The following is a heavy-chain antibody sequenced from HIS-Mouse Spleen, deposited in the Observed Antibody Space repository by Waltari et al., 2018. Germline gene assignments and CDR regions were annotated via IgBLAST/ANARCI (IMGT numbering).Heavy chain of an antibody. D-gene: IGHD3-22*01. Sequence: QLQLQESGSGLVKPSQTLSLTCAVSGGSISSGGYSWSWIRQPPGKGLEWIGYIYHSGSTYYNPSLKSRVTLSVDRSKNQFSLKLSSVTAADTAVYYCASRYYYDSSGYFDYWGQGTLVTVSS. CDR1: GGSISSGGYS. CDR3: ASRYYYDSSGYFDY. CDR2: IYHSGST. V-gene: IGHV4-30-2*01. J-gene: IGHJ4*02.